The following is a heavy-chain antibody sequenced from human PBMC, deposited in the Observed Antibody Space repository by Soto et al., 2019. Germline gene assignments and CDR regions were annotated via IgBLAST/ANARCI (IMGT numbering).Heavy chain of an antibody. Sequence: SETLSLTCTVSGGSISPYYWSWIRQYPGKGLEWLGYIYYRGSTDYNPSLKSRVTISVDTSKNQFSLNLSSATAADTAVYYCARDLRFQGHDYADYLGYGMDVWGQGTTVTVSS. CDR1: GGSISPYY. V-gene: IGHV4-59*01. J-gene: IGHJ6*02. D-gene: IGHD4-17*01. CDR2: IYYRGST. CDR3: ARDLRFQGHDYADYLGYGMDV.